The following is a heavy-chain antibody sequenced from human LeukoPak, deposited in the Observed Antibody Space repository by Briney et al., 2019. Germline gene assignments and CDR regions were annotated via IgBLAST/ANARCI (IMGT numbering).Heavy chain of an antibody. CDR2: IIPILGIA. J-gene: IGHJ4*02. D-gene: IGHD1-26*01. V-gene: IGHV1-69*04. CDR1: GGTFSSYA. CDR3: ARERIVGASGYFDY. Sequence: ASVKVSCKASGGTFSSYAISWVRQAPGQGLEWMGRIIPILGIANYAQKFQGRVTITADKSTSTAYMELSSLRSEDTAVYYCARERIVGASGYFDYWGQGTLVTVSS.